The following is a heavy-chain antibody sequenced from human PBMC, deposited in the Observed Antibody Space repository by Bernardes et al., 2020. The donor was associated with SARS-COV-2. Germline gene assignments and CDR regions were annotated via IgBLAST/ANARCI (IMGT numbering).Heavy chain of an antibody. CDR2: INHSGST. CDR3: ARWRCSGGSCYGDY. CDR1: GGSFSGYY. Sequence: SETLSLTCAVYGGSFSGYYWSWIRQPPGKGLEWIGEINHSGSTNYNPSLKSRVTISVDTSKNQFSLKLSSVTAADTAVYYCARWRCSGGSCYGDYWGQGTLVTVSS. D-gene: IGHD2-15*01. J-gene: IGHJ4*02. V-gene: IGHV4-34*01.